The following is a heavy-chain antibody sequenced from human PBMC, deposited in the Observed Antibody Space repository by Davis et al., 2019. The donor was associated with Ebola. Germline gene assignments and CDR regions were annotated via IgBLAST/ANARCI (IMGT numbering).Heavy chain of an antibody. CDR2: ISSSSSTI. J-gene: IGHJ6*03. Sequence: GESLKISCAASGFTFSSYSMNWVRQAPGKGLEWVSYISSSSSTIYYADSVKGRFTISRDNAKNSLYLQMNSLRDEDTAVYYCARAPTVSYYYYYYMDVWGKGTTVTVSS. V-gene: IGHV3-48*02. CDR3: ARAPTVSYYYYYYMDV. CDR1: GFTFSSYS. D-gene: IGHD4-11*01.